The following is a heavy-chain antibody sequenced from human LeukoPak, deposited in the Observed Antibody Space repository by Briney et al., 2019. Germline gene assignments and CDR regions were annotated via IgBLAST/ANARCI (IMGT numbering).Heavy chain of an antibody. D-gene: IGHD3-22*01. CDR3: AREKPFYDSSGYYYPIAFDY. J-gene: IGHJ4*02. CDR1: GFTFSSYS. CDR2: ISPSSSYI. Sequence: GGSLRLSCAASGFTFSSYSMNWVRQAPGKGLEWVSSISPSSSYIYYADSVKGRFSISRDNAKNSLYLQMNSLRAEDTALYYCAREKPFYDSSGYYYPIAFDYWGQGTLVTVSS. V-gene: IGHV3-21*04.